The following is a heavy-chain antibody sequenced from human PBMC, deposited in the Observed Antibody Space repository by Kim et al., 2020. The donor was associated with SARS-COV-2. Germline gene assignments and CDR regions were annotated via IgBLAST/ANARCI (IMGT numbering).Heavy chain of an antibody. V-gene: IGHV3-21*01. CDR3: ARAGRITMIVVVEGGAFDI. Sequence: GGSLRLSCAASGFTFSSYSMNWVRQAPGKGLEWVSSISSSSSCIYYADSVKGRFTISRDNAKNSLYLQMNSLRAEDTAVYYCARAGRITMIVVVEGGAFDIWGQGTMVTVSS. D-gene: IGHD3-22*01. CDR1: GFTFSSYS. J-gene: IGHJ3*02. CDR2: ISSSSSCI.